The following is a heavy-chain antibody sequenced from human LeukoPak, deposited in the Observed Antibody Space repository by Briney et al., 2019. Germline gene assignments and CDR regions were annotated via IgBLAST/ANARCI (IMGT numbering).Heavy chain of an antibody. CDR1: GFTFSSYE. CDR3: ARESPPQYSYDSSSYLGPMDAFDI. J-gene: IGHJ3*02. Sequence: GRSLRLSCVASGFTFSSYEMNWVRQAPGKGLDWVSYISSSGNTIYYADSVKGRFTISRDNAKNSLYLQMNSLRAEDTAVYYCARESPPQYSYDSSSYLGPMDAFDIWGQGTMVTVSS. D-gene: IGHD3-22*01. CDR2: ISSSGNTI. V-gene: IGHV3-48*03.